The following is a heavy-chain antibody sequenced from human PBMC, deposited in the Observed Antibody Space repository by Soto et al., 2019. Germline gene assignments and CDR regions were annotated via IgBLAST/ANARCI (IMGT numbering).Heavy chain of an antibody. D-gene: IGHD1-1*01. CDR2: IIPIHGIA. CDR1: GGTFSSYT. Sequence: QVQLVQSGAEVKKPGSSVKVSCKASGGTFSSYTISWVRQAPGQGLEWMGRIIPIHGIANYAQKFQGRVTITADKSTSTAYIELSSLRSEDTAVYYCASTTPGNPPLDYWGQGTLVTVSS. V-gene: IGHV1-69*02. CDR3: ASTTPGNPPLDY. J-gene: IGHJ4*02.